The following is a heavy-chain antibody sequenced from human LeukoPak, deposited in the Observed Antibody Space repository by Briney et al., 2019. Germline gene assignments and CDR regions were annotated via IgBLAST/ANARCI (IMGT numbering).Heavy chain of an antibody. V-gene: IGHV1-69*04. J-gene: IGHJ4*02. CDR2: IIPILGIA. Sequence: SVKVSCKASGGTFSSYAISWVRQAPGQGLEWMGRIIPILGIANYAQKFQGRVTNTADKSTSTAYMELSSLRSEDTAVYYCASEDTAMVYYFDYWGQGTLVTVSS. D-gene: IGHD5-18*01. CDR3: ASEDTAMVYYFDY. CDR1: GGTFSSYA.